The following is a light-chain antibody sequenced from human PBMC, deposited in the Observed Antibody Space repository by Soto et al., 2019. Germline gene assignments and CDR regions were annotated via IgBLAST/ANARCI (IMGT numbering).Light chain of an antibody. V-gene: IGLV2-14*01. CDR2: DVS. CDR1: SSDVGGYNY. CDR3: SSYTSSSTLEV. J-gene: IGLJ1*01. Sequence: SVLPQPASVSGSPGQSITISCPGTSSDVGGYNYVSWYQQHPGKAPKLMIYDVSNRPSGVSNRFSGSKSGNTASLTISGLQAEDEADYYCSSYTSSSTLEVFGTGTKVTVL.